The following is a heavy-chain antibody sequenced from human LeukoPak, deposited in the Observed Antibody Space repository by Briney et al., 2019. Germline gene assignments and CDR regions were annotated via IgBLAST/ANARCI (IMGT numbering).Heavy chain of an antibody. CDR2: ISSSSSYI. J-gene: IGHJ4*02. V-gene: IGHV3-21*01. CDR3: ARDGVGATPFDY. D-gene: IGHD1-26*01. Sequence: GGSLRLSCAASGFTFSSYSMNWVRQAPGKGLEWVSSISSSSSYIYYADSVKGRFTISRDNAKNSLYLRMNSLRAEDTAVYYCARDGVGATPFDYWGQGTLVTVSS. CDR1: GFTFSSYS.